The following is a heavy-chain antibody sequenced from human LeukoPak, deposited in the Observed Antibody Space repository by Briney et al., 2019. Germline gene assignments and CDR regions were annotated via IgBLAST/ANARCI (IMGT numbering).Heavy chain of an antibody. D-gene: IGHD3-10*01. CDR2: INHSGST. CDR1: GGSISSYY. CDR3: ARGLTMVRGVIRYFDY. J-gene: IGHJ4*02. Sequence: SETLSLTCTVSGGSISSYYWSWIRQPPGKGLEWIGEINHSGSTNYNPSLESRVTISVDTSKNQFSLKLSSVTAADTAVYYCARGLTMVRGVIRYFDYWGQGTLVTVSS. V-gene: IGHV4-34*01.